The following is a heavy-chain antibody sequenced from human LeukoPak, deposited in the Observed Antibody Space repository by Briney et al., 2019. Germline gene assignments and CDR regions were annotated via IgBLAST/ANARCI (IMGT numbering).Heavy chain of an antibody. CDR3: ARDGSSSGWYYFDY. Sequence: GGSLRLSSAASGFTFSSYSMNWVRQAPGKGLEWVSVIYSGGSTYYADSVKGRFTISRDNSKNTLYLQMNSLRAEDTAVYYCARDGSSSGWYYFDYWGQGTLVTVSS. J-gene: IGHJ4*02. CDR2: IYSGGST. CDR1: GFTFSSYS. D-gene: IGHD6-19*01. V-gene: IGHV3-66*01.